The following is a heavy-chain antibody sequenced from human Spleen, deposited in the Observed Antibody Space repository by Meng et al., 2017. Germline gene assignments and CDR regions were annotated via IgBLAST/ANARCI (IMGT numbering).Heavy chain of an antibody. V-gene: IGHV4-34*01. J-gene: IGHJ4*02. Sequence: QEQRRLLGAGWLKPSETLSFTWVVSGGAFRYYYWSWIRQPPGKGLEWIGEINHSGSTNYNPSLESRATISVDTSQNNLSLKLSSVTAADSAVYYCARGPTTMAHDFDYWGQGTLVTVSS. D-gene: IGHD4-11*01. CDR3: ARGPTTMAHDFDY. CDR2: INHSGST. CDR1: GGAFRYYY.